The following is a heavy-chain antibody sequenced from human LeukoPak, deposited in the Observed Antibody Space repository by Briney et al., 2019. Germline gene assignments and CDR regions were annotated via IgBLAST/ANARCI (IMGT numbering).Heavy chain of an antibody. J-gene: IGHJ4*02. CDR3: ARVWQDYSGVDY. V-gene: IGHV3-48*02. Sequence: GGPLRLSCAVSGLTFSSSWMDWVRQAPGKGLEWISYISTTGTTIHYADSVKGRFAISRDNAKSSLYLQMNSLRDEDTAVYYCARVWQDYSGVDYWGQGTLVTVSS. CDR2: ISTTGTTI. D-gene: IGHD2-21*01. CDR1: GLTFSSSW.